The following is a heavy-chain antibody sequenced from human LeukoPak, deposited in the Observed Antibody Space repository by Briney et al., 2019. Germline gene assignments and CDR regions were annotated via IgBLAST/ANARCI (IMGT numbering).Heavy chain of an antibody. CDR1: GFTFNTYA. V-gene: IGHV3-48*04. J-gene: IGHJ4*02. D-gene: IGHD6-13*01. Sequence: GGSLRLSCAASGFTFNTYAMSWVRQAPGKGLEWVSYISSSGSTIYYADSLKGRFTISRDNAKNSLYLQMNSLRAEDTAVYYCARDLGIAAAIDYWGQGTLVTVSS. CDR3: ARDLGIAAAIDY. CDR2: ISSSGSTI.